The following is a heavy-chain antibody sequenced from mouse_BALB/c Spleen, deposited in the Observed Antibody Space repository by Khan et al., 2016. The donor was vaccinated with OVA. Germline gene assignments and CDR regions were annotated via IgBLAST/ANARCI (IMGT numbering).Heavy chain of an antibody. CDR3: ARSHYFDY. J-gene: IGHJ2*01. CDR1: GYSITSDYV. V-gene: IGHV3-2*02. CDR2: IPYSGST. Sequence: EVQLQESGPGLVKPSPSLSLTCTVTGYSITSDYVRNWIRQFPGNKLECMAYIPYSGSTSYNPSLKSRISITRDTSKNQFFLQLNSVTIEDTATYYCARSHYFDYWGQGTTLTVSS.